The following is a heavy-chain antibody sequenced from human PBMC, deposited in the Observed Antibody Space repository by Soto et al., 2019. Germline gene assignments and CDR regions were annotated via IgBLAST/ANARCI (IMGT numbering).Heavy chain of an antibody. D-gene: IGHD1-7*01. CDR2: VADSGKS. CDR3: ARDDRNHLLGNLGY. Sequence: SETLSLTCTISGGSPSYYYWSWVRQPPGKGLEWIGNVADSGKSSYSPSLRSRLTISVDTSNIRLSLTLSYVTAADTAVYYCARDDRNHLLGNLGYWRQG. CDR1: GGSPSYYY. J-gene: IGHJ4*01. V-gene: IGHV4-59*12.